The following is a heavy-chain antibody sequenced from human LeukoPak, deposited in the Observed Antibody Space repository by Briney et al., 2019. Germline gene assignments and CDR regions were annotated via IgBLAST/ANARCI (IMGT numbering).Heavy chain of an antibody. Sequence: SETLSITCAVSGASFSSSTYCWGWLRQPPGKGLEWIGSICYSGSTYYNPSLKSRVTMSVDTSRNQFSLSLISVSAPDTAVYYCARHAGGIAAAGTRSFDYWGQGTLVTVSS. CDR2: ICYSGST. D-gene: IGHD6-13*01. V-gene: IGHV4-39*01. CDR3: ARHAGGIAAAGTRSFDY. J-gene: IGHJ4*02. CDR1: GASFSSSTYC.